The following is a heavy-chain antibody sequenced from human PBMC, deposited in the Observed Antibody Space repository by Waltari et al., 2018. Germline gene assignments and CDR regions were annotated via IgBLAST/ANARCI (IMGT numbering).Heavy chain of an antibody. J-gene: IGHJ4*02. Sequence: EVQLLESGGGLVQPGGSLRLSCAASGFTFSSYAMSWVRQAPGKGLEWVSGISGSGGSTYYLDSVKGRFTISRDNSKNTLYLQMNSLRAEDTAVYYCAKGQRYIYGREQYYFDYWGQGTLVTVSS. CDR2: ISGSGGST. CDR1: GFTFSSYA. CDR3: AKGQRYIYGREQYYFDY. V-gene: IGHV3-23*01. D-gene: IGHD5-18*01.